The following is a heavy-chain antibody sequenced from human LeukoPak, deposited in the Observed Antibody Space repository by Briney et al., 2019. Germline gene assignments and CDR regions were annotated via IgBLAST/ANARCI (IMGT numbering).Heavy chain of an antibody. CDR2: IGTAGDT. CDR3: ARAPGSRDAFDI. J-gene: IGHJ3*02. CDR1: GFTFSSYD. Sequence: GGSLRLSCAASGFTFSSYDMHWVRQATGKGLEWVSAIGTAGDTYYPGSVKGRFTISRENAKNSLYLQMNSLRAGDTTVYYCARAPGSRDAFDIWGQGTMVTVSS. V-gene: IGHV3-13*01. D-gene: IGHD1-26*01.